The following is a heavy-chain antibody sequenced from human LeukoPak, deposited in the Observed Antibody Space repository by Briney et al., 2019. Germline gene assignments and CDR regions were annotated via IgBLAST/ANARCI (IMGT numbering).Heavy chain of an antibody. J-gene: IGHJ4*02. V-gene: IGHV3-48*01. Sequence: GGSLRLSCAASGFTFSSYSMNWVRQAPGKGLEWVSHITASGTAMFYADSVKGRFTISRDNSRETLYLQMDSLRVEDMATYYCAKWGFTYGPGYFDFWGQGTLVTVSS. CDR3: AKWGFTYGPGYFDF. D-gene: IGHD3-10*01. CDR1: GFTFSSYS. CDR2: ITASGTAM.